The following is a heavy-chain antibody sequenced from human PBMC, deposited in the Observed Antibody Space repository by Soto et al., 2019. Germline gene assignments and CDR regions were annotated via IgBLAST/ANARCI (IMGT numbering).Heavy chain of an antibody. CDR1: GFTFSNYW. Sequence: EVQLVESGGGLVQPGGSLRLSCAASGFTFSNYWMSWVRQAPGKVLEWVANIKQDGSEKYYVDSVKGRFTISRDNAKNSLYLQMNSLRAEDTAVYFCARESGFDWFFPPDYWGQGTLVTVSS. CDR3: ARESGFDWFFPPDY. CDR2: IKQDGSEK. D-gene: IGHD3-9*01. J-gene: IGHJ4*02. V-gene: IGHV3-7*01.